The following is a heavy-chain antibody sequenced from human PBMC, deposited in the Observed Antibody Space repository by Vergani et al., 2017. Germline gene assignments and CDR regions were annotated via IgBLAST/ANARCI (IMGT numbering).Heavy chain of an antibody. CDR1: GGTFSSYA. J-gene: IGHJ6*02. D-gene: IGHD5-18*01. CDR3: ATFSVDTAMVRDIYYYYGMDV. Sequence: QVQLVQSGAEVKKPGSSVKVSCKASGGTFSSYAISWVRQAPGQGLEWMGGIIPIFGTANYAQKFQGRVTITADESTSTAYMELSSLRSEDTAVYYCATFSVDTAMVRDIYYYYGMDVWGQGTTVTVSS. V-gene: IGHV1-69*12. CDR2: IIPIFGTA.